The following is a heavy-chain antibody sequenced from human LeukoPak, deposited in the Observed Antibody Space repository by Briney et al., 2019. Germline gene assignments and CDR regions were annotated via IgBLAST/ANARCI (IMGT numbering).Heavy chain of an antibody. CDR2: INHSGST. Sequence: SETLSLTCAVYGGSFSGYYWSWIRQPPGKGLEWIGEINHSGSTNYNPSLKSRVTISVDTSKNQFSLKLSSVTAADTAVYYCARGLRVVYAMIYYYYYMDVWGKGTTVTVSS. CDR1: GGSFSGYY. D-gene: IGHD2-8*02. V-gene: IGHV4-34*01. J-gene: IGHJ6*03. CDR3: ARGLRVVYAMIYYYYYMDV.